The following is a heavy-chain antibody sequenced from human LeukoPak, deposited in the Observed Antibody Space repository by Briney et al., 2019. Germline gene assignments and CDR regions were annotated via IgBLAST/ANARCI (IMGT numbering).Heavy chain of an antibody. J-gene: IGHJ4*02. CDR1: GDSLFTDSVA. CDR3: ARGKYTSFDN. Sequence: SQTLSLTCAISGDSLFTDSVAWNWIRQSPSRGLVWLGRTYYRSKWSFDYAVSVKSRITINADTSKNQFSLQLNSVTPEDTAMYYCARGKYTSFDNWGQGILVIVSS. V-gene: IGHV6-1*01. CDR2: TYYRSKWSF. D-gene: IGHD2-2*01.